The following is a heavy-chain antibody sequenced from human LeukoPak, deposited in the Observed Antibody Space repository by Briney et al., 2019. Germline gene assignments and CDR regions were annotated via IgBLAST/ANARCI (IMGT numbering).Heavy chain of an antibody. Sequence: SETLSLTCTDSGGSVSSYYWSWIRQPPRKGLEWIGYISYSGGTNYNPSLKSRVTLSVDTSKNLFSLRPSSVTAADTAVYYCARYDSSGYIFDYWRQGTLVTVSS. D-gene: IGHD3-22*01. CDR1: GGSVSSYY. CDR2: ISYSGGT. CDR3: ARYDSSGYIFDY. J-gene: IGHJ4*02. V-gene: IGHV4-59*02.